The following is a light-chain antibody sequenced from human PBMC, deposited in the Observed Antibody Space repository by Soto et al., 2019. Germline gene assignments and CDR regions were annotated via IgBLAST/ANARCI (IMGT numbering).Light chain of an antibody. V-gene: IGKV1-5*01. CDR3: QQYDSYSSGP. CDR2: DAS. Sequence: DIQMTQSPSTLSASVGDRVTITCRGSQTINSWLAWYQQKPGKAPKVLIFDASSLKTGVPSRFSGSGSGTEFTLTISNLQPDDFATYYCQQYDSYSSGPFGQGTKVDTK. J-gene: IGKJ1*01. CDR1: QTINSW.